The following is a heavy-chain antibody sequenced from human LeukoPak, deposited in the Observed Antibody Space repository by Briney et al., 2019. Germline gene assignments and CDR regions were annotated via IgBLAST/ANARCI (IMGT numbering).Heavy chain of an antibody. D-gene: IGHD2-15*01. CDR3: ARGPIGAFDI. V-gene: IGHV4-4*07. CDR1: GGSISNYY. CDR2: IYTTGST. J-gene: IGHJ3*02. Sequence: PSEPLSLTCTVSGGSISNYYWSWIRQPAGKGPEWIGRIYTTGSTNYNPSLKSRVTMSVDTSNNQFSLKLSSVTAADTAVYYCARGPIGAFDIWGQGTMVTVPS.